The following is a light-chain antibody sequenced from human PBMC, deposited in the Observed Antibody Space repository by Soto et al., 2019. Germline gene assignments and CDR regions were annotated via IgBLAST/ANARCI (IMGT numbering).Light chain of an antibody. Sequence: QSVLTQPPSASGTPGQRVSFSCSGSSSNIGSNTVNWYQQLPGTAPKLLVYSNDQRPSGVPDRFSGSKSGTSASLAISGLQSEDEADYYCQSYDSSLSGWVFGGGTKLTVL. CDR3: QSYDSSLSGWV. V-gene: IGLV1-44*01. J-gene: IGLJ3*02. CDR1: SSNIGSNT. CDR2: SND.